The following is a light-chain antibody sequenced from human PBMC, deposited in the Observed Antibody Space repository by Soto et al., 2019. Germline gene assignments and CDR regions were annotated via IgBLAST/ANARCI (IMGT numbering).Light chain of an antibody. V-gene: IGLV1-51*01. CDR3: GRWDSRLSTYV. CDR2: DNN. Sequence: QSVLTHPRSVSAAPGQQVTISCSRSSSNIGNDYVSLYQQLPGTAPKLLIYDNNKRAAGIPDRFSGSESGTSATLGITGLQTGGDADYYCGRWDSRLSTYVFGTGTKVTLL. CDR1: SSNIGNDY. J-gene: IGLJ1*01.